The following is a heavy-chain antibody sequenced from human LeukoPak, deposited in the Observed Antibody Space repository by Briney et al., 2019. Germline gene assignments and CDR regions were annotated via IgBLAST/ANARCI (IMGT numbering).Heavy chain of an antibody. D-gene: IGHD5-12*01. J-gene: IGHJ4*02. CDR1: GFTFSSYS. V-gene: IGHV3-21*01. CDR2: ISSSSSYI. Sequence: GGSLRLSCAASGFTFSSYSMNWVRQAPGKGLEWVSSISSSSSYIYYADSVKGRFTISRDNAKNSLYLQMNSLRAEGTAVYYCARVDRGYGCFDYWGQGTLVTVSS. CDR3: ARVDRGYGCFDY.